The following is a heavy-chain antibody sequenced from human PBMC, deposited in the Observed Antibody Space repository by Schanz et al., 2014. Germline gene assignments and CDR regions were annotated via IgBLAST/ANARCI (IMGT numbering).Heavy chain of an antibody. D-gene: IGHD6-19*01. CDR1: GFTFSNYW. CDR3: ARKTDSSGTGDY. J-gene: IGHJ4*02. Sequence: EVLLVESGGGSVQPGGSLRLFCAASGFTFSNYWMSWVRQAPGKGLEWVSGISGSGDRTYYTDSVKGRFTISRDGSKNTLYLQMNSLRAEDTAVYYCARKTDSSGTGDYWGQGTLVTVSS. V-gene: IGHV3-23*04. CDR2: ISGSGDRT.